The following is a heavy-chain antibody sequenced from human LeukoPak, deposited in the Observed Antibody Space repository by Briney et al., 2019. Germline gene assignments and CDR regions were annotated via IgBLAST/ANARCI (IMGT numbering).Heavy chain of an antibody. Sequence: GGTLRLSCAASGFTFSSYTMSWGRQAPGERLEWGSGITGSGDTTSYADSLKVRFTIHRDNSKNTLYLQMNRLRAEDRAVYYWAKNFRVSGSYPRLDYWGQGTLVTASS. D-gene: IGHD3-16*02. J-gene: IGHJ4*02. CDR3: AKNFRVSGSYPRLDY. V-gene: IGHV3-23*01. CDR1: GFTFSSYT. CDR2: ITGSGDTT.